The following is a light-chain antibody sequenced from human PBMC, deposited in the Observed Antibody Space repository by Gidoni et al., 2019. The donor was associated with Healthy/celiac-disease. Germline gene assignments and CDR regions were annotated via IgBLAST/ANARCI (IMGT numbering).Light chain of an antibody. CDR2: RSN. J-gene: IGLJ3*02. Sequence: QSVLTQPPSASGTPGQRVTISCSGSSSNIGSNYVYWYQQLPGTAPKLRIYRSNQRPSGVPDRFSGSKSGTSASLAIGGLRSEDEADYYCAAWDDSLSGHWVFGGGTKLTVL. CDR3: AAWDDSLSGHWV. V-gene: IGLV1-47*01. CDR1: SSNIGSNY.